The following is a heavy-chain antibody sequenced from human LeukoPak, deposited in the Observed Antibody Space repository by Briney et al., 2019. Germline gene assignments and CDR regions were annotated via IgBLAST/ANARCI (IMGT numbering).Heavy chain of an antibody. Sequence: GGSLRLSCAASGFTFSSYAMSWVRQAPGKGLEWVSAISGSGGSTYYADSVKGRFTISRDNSKNTLCLQMNSLRAEDTAVYYCAKDRLDGVRYFDYWGQGTLVTVSS. CDR1: GFTFSSYA. CDR2: ISGSGGST. J-gene: IGHJ4*02. V-gene: IGHV3-23*01. CDR3: AKDRLDGVRYFDY. D-gene: IGHD2-8*01.